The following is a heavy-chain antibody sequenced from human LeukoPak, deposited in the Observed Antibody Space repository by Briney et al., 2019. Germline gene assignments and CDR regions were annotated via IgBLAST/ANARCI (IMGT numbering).Heavy chain of an antibody. CDR1: GFTVSSDY. CDR2: IYSGGST. J-gene: IGHJ6*02. Sequence: PGGSLRLSCAASGFTVSSDYMSWVRQAPGKGLEWVSVIYSGGSTYYADSVKGRFTISRDNSKNTLYLQMNSLRAEDTAVYYCAKGVEVPAATRPYYYYGMDVWGQGTTVTVSS. CDR3: AKGVEVPAATRPYYYYGMDV. D-gene: IGHD2-2*01. V-gene: IGHV3-53*01.